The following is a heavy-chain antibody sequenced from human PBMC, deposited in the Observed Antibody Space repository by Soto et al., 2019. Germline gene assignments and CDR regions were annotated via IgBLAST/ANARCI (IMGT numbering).Heavy chain of an antibody. CDR2: INAGNGNT. J-gene: IGHJ6*02. CDR1: GYTFTSYA. Sequence: GASVKVSCKASGYTFTSYAMHWVRQAPGQRLEWMGWINAGNGNTKYSQKFQGRVTITRDTSASTAYMELSSLRSEDTAVYYCARDLWSGYSSSSFYYYGMDVWGQGTTVTVSS. V-gene: IGHV1-3*01. CDR3: ARDLWSGYSSSSFYYYGMDV. D-gene: IGHD6-6*01.